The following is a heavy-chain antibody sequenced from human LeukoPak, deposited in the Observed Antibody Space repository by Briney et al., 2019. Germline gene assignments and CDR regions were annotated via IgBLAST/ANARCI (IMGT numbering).Heavy chain of an antibody. CDR3: ARVMEYSGSYSPYAFDI. V-gene: IGHV1-69*13. D-gene: IGHD1-26*01. CDR1: GGTFSSYA. CDR2: VIPIFGTA. Sequence: SVKVSCKASGGTFSSYAISWVRQAPGQGLEWMGGVIPIFGTANYAQKFQGRVTITADESTSTAYMQLSSLRSEDTAVYYCARVMEYSGSYSPYAFDIWGQGTMVTVSS. J-gene: IGHJ3*02.